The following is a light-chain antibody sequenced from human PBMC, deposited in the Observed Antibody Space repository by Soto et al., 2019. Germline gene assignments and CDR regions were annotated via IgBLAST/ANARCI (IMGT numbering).Light chain of an antibody. CDR2: DVS. CDR3: SSYASSITLV. Sequence: QSALTQPASVSGSPGQSITISCTGTSSDVGGYDYVSWYQQHPGKAPKLLIFDVSKRPSGVSYRFSCSKSGNTASLTISGIQAEDEADYYCSSYASSITLVFGGGTKLTVL. V-gene: IGLV2-14*01. CDR1: SSDVGGYDY. J-gene: IGLJ2*01.